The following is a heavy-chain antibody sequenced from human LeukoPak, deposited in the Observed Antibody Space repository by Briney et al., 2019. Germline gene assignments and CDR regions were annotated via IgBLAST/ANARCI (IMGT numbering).Heavy chain of an antibody. V-gene: IGHV3-30*01. CDR3: ARSDNFWSGYKPLGYYYFDY. J-gene: IGHJ4*02. D-gene: IGHD3-3*01. CDR2: ISYDGSNK. Sequence: QPGRSLRLFCAASGFTFSSYAMHWVRQAPGKGVEWVAVISYDGSNKYYVDSVKGRFTITRDNSKNTLYLQMNSLRAEDTAVYCCARSDNFWSGYKPLGYYYFDYWGQGTLVTVSS. CDR1: GFTFSSYA.